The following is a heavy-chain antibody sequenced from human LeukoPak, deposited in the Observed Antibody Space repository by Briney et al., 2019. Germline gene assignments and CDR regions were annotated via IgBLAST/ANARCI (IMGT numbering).Heavy chain of an antibody. D-gene: IGHD4/OR15-4a*01. CDR3: AKYGAPGWSGYCDY. V-gene: IGHV3-23*01. CDR1: GFIFSNYA. J-gene: IGHJ4*02. CDR2: ISGDAGSI. Sequence: PGGFLRLSCAASGFIFSNYAMTWVRQAPGKGLEWVSSISGDAGSIYYIDSVRGRFTISRDNSKNTLFLQMNSLRAEDTGMYYCAKYGAPGWSGYCDYWGQGTLVTVSS.